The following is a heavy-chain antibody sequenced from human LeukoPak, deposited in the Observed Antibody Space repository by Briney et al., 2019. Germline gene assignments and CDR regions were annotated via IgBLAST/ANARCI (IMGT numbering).Heavy chain of an antibody. CDR1: GFTFSSYA. CDR2: ISYDGSNK. J-gene: IGHJ4*02. V-gene: IGHV3-30-3*01. CDR3: ARDRFRKYSSSSSLDY. Sequence: GGSLRLSCAASGFTFSSYAMHWVRQAPGKGLEWVAVISYDGSNKYYADSVKGRFTISRDNSKNTLYLQMNSLRAEDTAVYYCARDRFRKYSSSSSLDYWGQGTLVTVSS. D-gene: IGHD6-6*01.